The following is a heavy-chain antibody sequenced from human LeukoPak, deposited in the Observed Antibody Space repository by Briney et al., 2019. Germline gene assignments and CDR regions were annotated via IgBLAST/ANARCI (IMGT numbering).Heavy chain of an antibody. J-gene: IGHJ4*02. Sequence: SVKVSCKASGGTFSSYAISWVRQAPGQGLEWMGRIIPIFGTANYAQKFQGRVTITTDESTSTAYMELSSLRSEDTAVYYYARLGDDYVWGTYRSSYFDYWGQGTLVTVSS. CDR1: GGTFSSYA. D-gene: IGHD3-16*02. CDR3: ARLGDDYVWGTYRSSYFDY. CDR2: IIPIFGTA. V-gene: IGHV1-69*05.